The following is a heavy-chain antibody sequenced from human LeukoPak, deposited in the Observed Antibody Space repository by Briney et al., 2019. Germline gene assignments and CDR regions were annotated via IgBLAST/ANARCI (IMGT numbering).Heavy chain of an antibody. CDR2: INTDGSTT. V-gene: IGHV3-74*01. CDR3: ARDLGGSVITYYFDS. D-gene: IGHD3-16*01. CDR1: GFTFSGSW. Sequence: GGSLRLSCAVSGFTFSGSWMHWVRQAPGKGLVWVSRINTDGSTTSHADSVKGRFTISRDNAKNTLYLQMNGLRAEDTAVYYCARDLGGSVITYYFDSWGQGTLVTVSS. J-gene: IGHJ4*02.